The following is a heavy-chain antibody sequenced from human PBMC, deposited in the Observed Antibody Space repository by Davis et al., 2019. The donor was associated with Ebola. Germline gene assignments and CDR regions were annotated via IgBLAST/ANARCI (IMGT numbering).Heavy chain of an antibody. J-gene: IGHJ4*02. CDR1: GFSLSTSGVT. CDR3: PNRLVRNGYDPFDY. CDR2: IRWDDDA. Sequence: SGPTLVKPTQTLTLTCSFSGFSLSTSGVTVGWIRQSPGKALEWLALIRWDDDARYSPSLESRLTITKDTSKTQVVLTMTNMDPVDTGTYYCPNRLVRNGYDPFDYWGQGILVTVSS. D-gene: IGHD5-12*01. V-gene: IGHV2-5*02.